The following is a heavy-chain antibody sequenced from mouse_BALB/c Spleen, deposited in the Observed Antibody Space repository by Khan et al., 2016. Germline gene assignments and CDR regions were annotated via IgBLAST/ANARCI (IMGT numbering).Heavy chain of an antibody. Sequence: EVQLQESGPSLVKPSQSLSLTCSVTGDSITSGYWNWIRKFPGNKLEYMGYISYSGSTYYNPSLKRRLSITRDTSKSQYYLQSNAVTTEDTATYHYAGYYGHFFGYWGQGTTLTVSS. V-gene: IGHV3-8*02. CDR3: AGYYGHFFGY. CDR1: GDSITSGY. CDR2: ISYSGST. D-gene: IGHD1-1*02. J-gene: IGHJ2*01.